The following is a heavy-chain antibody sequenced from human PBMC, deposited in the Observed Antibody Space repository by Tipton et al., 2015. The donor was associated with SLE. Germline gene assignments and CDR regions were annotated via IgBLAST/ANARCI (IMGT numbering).Heavy chain of an antibody. J-gene: IGHJ4*02. CDR2: ISHRGRT. Sequence: TLSLTCAVYGGSFSGYYWSWIRQPPGKGLEWIGEISHRGRTNYNPSLKSRVTISADTSKNQFSLKLSSVTAADTAVYFCARLRNGFYSDYDYWGQGTLVTVSS. CDR3: ARLRNGFYSDYDY. D-gene: IGHD3-22*01. CDR1: GGSFSGYY. V-gene: IGHV4-34*01.